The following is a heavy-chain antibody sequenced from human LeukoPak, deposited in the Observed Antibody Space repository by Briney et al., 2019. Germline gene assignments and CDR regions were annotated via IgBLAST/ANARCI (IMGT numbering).Heavy chain of an antibody. Sequence: SETLSLTCAVYGGSFSGYYWSWIRQPPGKGLEWIGYIYYSGSTNYNPSLKSRVTISVDTSKNQFSLKLSSVTAADTAVYYCARDFSGLNWFDPWGQGTLVTVSS. CDR3: ARDFSGLNWFDP. CDR1: GGSFSGYY. V-gene: IGHV4-59*01. D-gene: IGHD3-16*01. J-gene: IGHJ5*02. CDR2: IYYSGST.